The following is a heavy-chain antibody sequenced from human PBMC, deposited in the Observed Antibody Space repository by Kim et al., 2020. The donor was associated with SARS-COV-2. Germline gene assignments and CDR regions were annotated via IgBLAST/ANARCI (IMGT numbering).Heavy chain of an antibody. D-gene: IGHD3-22*01. V-gene: IGHV3-30*04. CDR1: GFTFSSYA. Sequence: GGSLRLSCAASGFTFSSYAMHWVRQAPGKGLEWVAVISYDGSNKYYADSVKGRFTISRDNSKNTLYLQMNSLRAEDTAVYYCARGGVVASLDYWGQGTL. CDR2: ISYDGSNK. CDR3: ARGGVVASLDY. J-gene: IGHJ4*02.